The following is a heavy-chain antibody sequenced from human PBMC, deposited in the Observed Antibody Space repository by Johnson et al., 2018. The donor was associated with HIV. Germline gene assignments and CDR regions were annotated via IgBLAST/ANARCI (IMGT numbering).Heavy chain of an antibody. CDR1: GFTFSNYG. Sequence: QVQLVESGGGVVQPGRSLRLSCAASGFTFSNYGMHWVRQAPGKGLEWVAGLWYDGSKNNYADSVRGRFTISRDNSKNTLHLQMNSLRVEDTAVYYCAKCIWGSSLIDAFEIWGQGTTVTVSS. V-gene: IGHV3-33*06. J-gene: IGHJ3*02. CDR3: AKCIWGSSLIDAFEI. CDR2: LWYDGSKN. D-gene: IGHD6-13*01.